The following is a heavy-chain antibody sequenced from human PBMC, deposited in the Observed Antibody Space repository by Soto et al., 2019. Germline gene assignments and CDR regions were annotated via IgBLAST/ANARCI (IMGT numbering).Heavy chain of an antibody. J-gene: IGHJ4*02. Sequence: ASVKGSCKASGGSFSNSCISWVRQAPGQGLEWVGGIIPIFVTSHYAQKFQGRVTITADESTNTAYMELRSLTSEDTAVYYCARSLDYHDYTGYSTVGVYFDYWGLGTLVTVSS. D-gene: IGHD3-22*01. CDR1: GGSFSNSC. CDR3: ARSLDYHDYTGYSTVGVYFDY. V-gene: IGHV1-69*13. CDR2: IIPIFVTS.